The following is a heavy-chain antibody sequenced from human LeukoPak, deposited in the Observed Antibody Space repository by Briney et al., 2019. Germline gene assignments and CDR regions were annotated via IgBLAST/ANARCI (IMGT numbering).Heavy chain of an antibody. J-gene: IGHJ4*02. D-gene: IGHD6-19*01. CDR2: ISGSGGST. Sequence: GGSLRLSCAASGFTFSSYAMHWVRQAPGKGLEWVSAISGSGGSTYYADSVKGRFTISRDNSKNTLYLQMNSLRAEDTAVYYCAKYGQWLVRPGNFDYWGQGTLVTVSS. CDR3: AKYGQWLVRPGNFDY. CDR1: GFTFSSYA. V-gene: IGHV3-23*01.